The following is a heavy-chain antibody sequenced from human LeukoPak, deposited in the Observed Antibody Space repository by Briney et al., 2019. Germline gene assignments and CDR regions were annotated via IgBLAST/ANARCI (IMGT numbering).Heavy chain of an antibody. CDR2: INPNSGGT. J-gene: IGHJ6*02. Sequence: ASVKVSCKASGYTFTGYYMHWVRQAPRQGLEWMGWINPNSGGTNYAQKFQGRVTMTRDTSISTAYMELSRLRSDDTAVYYCARDETRHYYGMDVWGQGTTVTVSS. V-gene: IGHV1-2*02. CDR3: ARDETRHYYGMDV. CDR1: GYTFTGYY.